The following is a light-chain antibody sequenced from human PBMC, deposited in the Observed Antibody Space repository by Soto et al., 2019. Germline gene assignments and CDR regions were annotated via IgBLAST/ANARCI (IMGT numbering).Light chain of an antibody. Sequence: DIQMTQSPSSLSASVGDRVTITCQASQDISNYLNWYQQKPGKAPKLLIYDVSNLETWVPSRFRGSGSGTDFTFTISSLQPEDIATDDSQQYDNLPITFGQGTRLEIK. J-gene: IGKJ5*01. CDR3: QQYDNLPIT. CDR2: DVS. CDR1: QDISNY. V-gene: IGKV1-33*01.